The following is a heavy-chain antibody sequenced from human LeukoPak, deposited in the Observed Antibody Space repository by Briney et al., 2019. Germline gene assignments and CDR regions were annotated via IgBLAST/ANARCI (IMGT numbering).Heavy chain of an antibody. CDR1: GFTFSSYS. J-gene: IGHJ4*02. D-gene: IGHD3-22*01. CDR3: GRVDDSSVYRPTEY. CDR2: ISSSSSTI. V-gene: IGHV3-48*04. Sequence: GGSLRLSCAASGFTFSSYSMNWVRQAPGKGLEWVSYISSSSSTIYYADSVKGRFTISRDNAKNSLSLQMSSLRAEDTAVYYCGRVDDSSVYRPTEYWGQGTLVTVST.